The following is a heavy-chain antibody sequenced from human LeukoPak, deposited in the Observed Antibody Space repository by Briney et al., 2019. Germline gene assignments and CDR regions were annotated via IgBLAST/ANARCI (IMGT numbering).Heavy chain of an antibody. CDR2: IYYSGST. CDR1: GGSFSGYY. V-gene: IGHV4-59*01. Sequence: PSETLSLTCAVYGGSFSGYYWSWIRQPPGKGLEWIGYIYYSGSTNYNPSLKSRVTISVDTSKNQFSLKLSSVTAADTAVYYCARGIAAAGPQAFDIWGQGTMVTVSS. CDR3: ARGIAAAGPQAFDI. J-gene: IGHJ3*02. D-gene: IGHD6-13*01.